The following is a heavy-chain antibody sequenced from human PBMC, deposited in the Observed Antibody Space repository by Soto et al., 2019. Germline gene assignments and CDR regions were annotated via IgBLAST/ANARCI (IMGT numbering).Heavy chain of an antibody. V-gene: IGHV1-2*02. CDR3: ATSPGWLGEGSGGLDV. CDR2: LNSNSGGT. D-gene: IGHD3-10*01. J-gene: IGHJ6*02. Sequence: QLQLVQSGAEVKRPGASVRVSCKASGNTLTGYFLHWVRQARGQGLEWMGWLNSNSGGTKLAQKFQGRLPMTRDTSITTAYMELSSLRSDDTAVYYCATSPGWLGEGSGGLDVWGLGATVTVSS. CDR1: GNTLTGYF.